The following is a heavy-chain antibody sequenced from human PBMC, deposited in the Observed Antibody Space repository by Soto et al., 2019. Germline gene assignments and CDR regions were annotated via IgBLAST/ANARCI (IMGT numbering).Heavy chain of an antibody. V-gene: IGHV1-18*01. CDR3: ARDWAYRGLLAY. J-gene: IGHJ4*02. CDR1: GYMFTSYG. D-gene: IGHD4-17*01. CDR2: ISAHNGNT. Sequence: GASVKVSCKASGYMFTSYGISWVRQAPGQGLEWMGWISAHNGNTKNAQKFQGRVTMTTDTSTSTAYMELRSLRSDDTAVYYCARDWAYRGLLAYPGQRPLVTVSS.